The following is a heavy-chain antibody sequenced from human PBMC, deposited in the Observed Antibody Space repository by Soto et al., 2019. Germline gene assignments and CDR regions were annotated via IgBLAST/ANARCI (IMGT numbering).Heavy chain of an antibody. CDR3: ARELPWFGDPDYYYYGMDV. J-gene: IGHJ6*02. V-gene: IGHV1-2*02. D-gene: IGHD3-10*01. CDR2: INPNSGGT. Sequence: QVPLVQSGAEVKKPGASVKVSCKASGYTFTGYYMHWVRQAPGQGLEWMGWINPNSGGTNYAQKFQGRVTMTRDTSISTAYMELSRLRSDDTAVYYCARELPWFGDPDYYYYGMDVWGQGTTVTVSS. CDR1: GYTFTGYY.